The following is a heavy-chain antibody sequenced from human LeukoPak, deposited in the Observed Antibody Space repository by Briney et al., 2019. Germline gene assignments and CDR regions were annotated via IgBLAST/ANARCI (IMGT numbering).Heavy chain of an antibody. Sequence: GGSLRLSCAASGFTFDDYAMHWVRQAPGKGLEWVSGISWNSGSIGYADSVKGRFTISRDNAKNSLYLQMNSLRAEDTAVYYCAKDLWALRDYYMDVWGKGTTVTVSS. CDR2: ISWNSGSI. CDR1: GFTFDDYA. CDR3: AKDLWALRDYYMDV. D-gene: IGHD7-27*01. J-gene: IGHJ6*03. V-gene: IGHV3-9*01.